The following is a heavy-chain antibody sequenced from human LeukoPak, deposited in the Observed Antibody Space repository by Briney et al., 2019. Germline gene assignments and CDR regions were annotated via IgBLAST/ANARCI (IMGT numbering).Heavy chain of an antibody. Sequence: GGSLRLSCAASGFTFSSYGMHWVRQAPGKGLEWVAFIRYDGSNKYYADSVKGRFTISRDNSKNTLYLQMNSLRAEDTAVYYCAKDNPVAAGSCLDYWGQGTLVTVSS. D-gene: IGHD6-13*01. CDR1: GFTFSSYG. CDR2: IRYDGSNK. J-gene: IGHJ4*02. CDR3: AKDNPVAAGSCLDY. V-gene: IGHV3-30*02.